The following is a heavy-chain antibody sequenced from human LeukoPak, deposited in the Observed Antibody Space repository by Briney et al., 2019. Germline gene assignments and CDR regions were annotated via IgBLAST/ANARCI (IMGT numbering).Heavy chain of an antibody. CDR1: AFSFSSYS. CDR3: ARLFGGVTTFDY. CDR2: VWPDGGEQ. J-gene: IGHJ4*02. V-gene: IGHV3-7*01. Sequence: PGGSLRLSCAGSAFSFSSYSMSWVRQGQGKGLEWVATVWPDGGEQRYVDSVRGRFTISRDNAKSLLYLQMHSLSVEDTAVYFCARLFGGVTTFDYWGQGALVTVSS. D-gene: IGHD4-17*01.